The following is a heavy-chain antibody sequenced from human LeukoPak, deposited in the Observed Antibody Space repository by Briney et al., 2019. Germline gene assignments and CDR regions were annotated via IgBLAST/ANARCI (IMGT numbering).Heavy chain of an antibody. V-gene: IGHV3-13*01. J-gene: IGHJ4*02. Sequence: GGSLRLSCAASGFTFSSYDMHRVRQATGKGLEWVSAIGTAGDTYYPGSVKGRFTISRENAKNSLYLQMNSLRAGDTAVYYCARVGSSWSDFDYWGQGTLVTVSS. D-gene: IGHD6-13*01. CDR2: IGTAGDT. CDR3: ARVGSSWSDFDY. CDR1: GFTFSSYD.